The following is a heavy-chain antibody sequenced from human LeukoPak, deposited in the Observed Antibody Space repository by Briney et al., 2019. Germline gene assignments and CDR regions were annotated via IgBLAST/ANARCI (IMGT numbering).Heavy chain of an antibody. Sequence: GGSLRLSCTASGFTFSGYGIHWVRQAPGKGLEWVSVIGYGSGETTYYADSVKGRFSISRDNSKNTLYLQMNSLRAEDTAVYYCGRDPRGITGIPFDCWGQGTLVTVSS. CDR3: GRDPRGITGIPFDC. CDR1: GFTFSGYG. D-gene: IGHD1-14*01. CDR2: IGYGSGETT. V-gene: IGHV3-23*01. J-gene: IGHJ4*02.